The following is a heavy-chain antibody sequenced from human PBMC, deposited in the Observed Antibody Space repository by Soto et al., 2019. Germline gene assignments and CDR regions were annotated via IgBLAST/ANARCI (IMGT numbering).Heavy chain of an antibody. D-gene: IGHD3-16*01. CDR2: ISYTGST. J-gene: IGHJ6*02. CDR1: GGSISSYY. Sequence: SQTLSLTCTVSGGSISSYYWLSIRQAPGKGLAWIGYISYTGSTNYSPSLKSRVTISVDTSKNQFSLQLSSVTAADTAVSPVVLCLRLGELRVAYYNYGMDVWGQGTTVTASS. V-gene: IGHV4-59*01. CDR3: VLCLRLGELRVAYYNYGMDV.